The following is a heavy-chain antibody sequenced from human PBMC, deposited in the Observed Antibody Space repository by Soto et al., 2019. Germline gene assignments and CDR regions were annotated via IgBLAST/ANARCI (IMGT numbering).Heavy chain of an antibody. D-gene: IGHD3-3*01. Sequence: SVTLSLTCAVYGGSFSGYSWSWIRQPSGKGLKWIGEINHSGSTNYNPSLKSRVTISVYTSKNRFSLTLSSVTAADTAVFCCAGRLRRSGFSSRNGFEAWGEGTLV. V-gene: IGHV4-34*01. CDR2: INHSGST. CDR1: GGSFSGYS. CDR3: AGRLRRSGFSSRNGFEA. J-gene: IGHJ5*02.